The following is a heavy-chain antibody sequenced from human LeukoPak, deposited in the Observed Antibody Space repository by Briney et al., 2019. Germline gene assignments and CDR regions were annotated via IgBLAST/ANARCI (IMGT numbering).Heavy chain of an antibody. J-gene: IGHJ4*02. V-gene: IGHV3-7*01. CDR2: IKQDGSEK. CDR3: ARGQNYDFWSGYFPFDC. D-gene: IGHD3-3*01. CDR1: GFTFSSYW. Sequence: GGSLRLSCAASGFTFSSYWMSWVRQAPGKRLEWVANIKQDGSEKYYVDSVKGRFTISRDNAKNSLYLQMNSLRAEDTAVYYCARGQNYDFWSGYFPFDCWGQGTLVTVSS.